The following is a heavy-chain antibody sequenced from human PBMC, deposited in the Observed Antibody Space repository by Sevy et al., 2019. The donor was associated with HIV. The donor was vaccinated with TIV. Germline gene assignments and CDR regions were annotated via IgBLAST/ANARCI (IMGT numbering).Heavy chain of an antibody. Sequence: GGSLRLSCAASGFTFSSYSMNWVRQAPGKGLEWVSSISSSSSYIYYGDSVKGRFTISRDNAKNSLYLQMNSLRAEYTAVYYCARDSGEDDAFDIWGQGTMVTVSS. D-gene: IGHD3-10*01. J-gene: IGHJ3*02. CDR3: ARDSGEDDAFDI. CDR1: GFTFSSYS. CDR2: ISSSSSYI. V-gene: IGHV3-21*01.